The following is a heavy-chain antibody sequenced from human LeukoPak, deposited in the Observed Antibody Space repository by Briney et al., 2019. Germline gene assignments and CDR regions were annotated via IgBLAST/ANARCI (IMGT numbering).Heavy chain of an antibody. D-gene: IGHD5-24*01. CDR1: GFTFSDSY. Sequence: GGSLRLSCAASGFTFSDSYLNWIRQTPGKGLEWVSYIGNSGTTIHYADSVKGRFTIFRDNARNSLYLQMNSLRAEDTAVYYCTRGSWRVARIPDYWGQGTLVTVSS. J-gene: IGHJ4*02. CDR3: TRGSWRVARIPDY. V-gene: IGHV3-11*01. CDR2: IGNSGTTI.